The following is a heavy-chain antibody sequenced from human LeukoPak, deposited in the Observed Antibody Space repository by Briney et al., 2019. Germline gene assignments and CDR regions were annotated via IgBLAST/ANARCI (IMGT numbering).Heavy chain of an antibody. CDR3: AKDYYDFWSGYSPFDY. V-gene: IGHV3-23*01. CDR1: GFTFSSYA. D-gene: IGHD3-3*01. Sequence: GGSLGLSCAASGFTFSSYAMSWVRQAPGKGLEWVSAISGSGGSTYYADSVKGRYTISRDNSKNTLYLQMNSLRAEDTAVYYCAKDYYDFWSGYSPFDYWGQGTLVTVSS. J-gene: IGHJ4*02. CDR2: ISGSGGST.